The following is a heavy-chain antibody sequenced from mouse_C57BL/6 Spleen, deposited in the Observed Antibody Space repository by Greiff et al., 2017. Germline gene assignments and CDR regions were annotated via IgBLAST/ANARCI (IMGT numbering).Heavy chain of an antibody. J-gene: IGHJ3*01. V-gene: IGHV1-81*01. D-gene: IGHD1-1*01. CDR2: IYPRSGNT. CDR3: AIHYYGSSSAWFAY. Sequence: QVQLQQSGAELARPGASVKLSCKASGYTFTSYGISWVKQRTGQGLEWIGEIYPRSGNTYYNEKFKGKATLTADKSSSTAYMELRSLTSEDSAVYFCAIHYYGSSSAWFAYWGQGTLVTVSA. CDR1: GYTFTSYG.